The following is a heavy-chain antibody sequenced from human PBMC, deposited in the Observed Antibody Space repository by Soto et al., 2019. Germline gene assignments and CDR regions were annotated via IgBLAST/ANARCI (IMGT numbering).Heavy chain of an antibody. J-gene: IGHJ4*02. D-gene: IGHD6-13*01. V-gene: IGHV3-53*01. CDR3: ARDPPGIVASGAGG. Sequence: LRLSFAASGXTVSNNYMRWVRQAPGKGLEWVSLIYSGGTTHYADSVKGRFTISRDNSKNTLYLQMNSLRVEDTAVYYCARDPPGIVASGAGGWGQGTLVTVSS. CDR2: IYSGGTT. CDR1: GXTVSNNY.